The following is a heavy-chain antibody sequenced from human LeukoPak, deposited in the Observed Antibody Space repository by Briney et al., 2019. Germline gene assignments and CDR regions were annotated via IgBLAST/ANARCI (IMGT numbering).Heavy chain of an antibody. D-gene: IGHD2-15*01. CDR2: IYYSGST. J-gene: IGHJ4*02. Sequence: SETLSLTCTVSGGSISSYYWSWIRQPPGKGLEWIGYIYYSGSTNYNPSLKSRVTISVDTSKNRFSLKLSSVTAADTAVYYCARDYCSGGSCYASWGQGTLVTVSS. V-gene: IGHV4-59*01. CDR1: GGSISSYY. CDR3: ARDYCSGGSCYAS.